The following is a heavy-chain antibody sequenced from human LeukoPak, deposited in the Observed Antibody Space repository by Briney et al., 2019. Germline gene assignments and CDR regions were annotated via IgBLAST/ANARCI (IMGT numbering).Heavy chain of an antibody. CDR2: ISGSGGST. CDR1: GFXFSXYA. Sequence: GGSLRLSCAASGFXFSXYAXXWVXXAPXKXXEXVSAISGSGGSTYYADSVKGRFTISRDNSQNTLYLQMNSLSAEDTAVCYCAKDLYRTWTYYFDYWGQGTLVTVSS. CDR3: AKDLYRTWTYYFDY. D-gene: IGHD3-16*02. V-gene: IGHV3-23*01. J-gene: IGHJ4*02.